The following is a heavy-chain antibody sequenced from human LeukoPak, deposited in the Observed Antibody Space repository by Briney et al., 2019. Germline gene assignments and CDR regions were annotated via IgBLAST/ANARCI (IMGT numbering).Heavy chain of an antibody. CDR3: ARRNAMDV. V-gene: IGHV3-7*03. Sequence: GGSLRLSCAASGFTFSNCWMTWVRQAPGKGLEWVANINRDGSERYYVDSVKGRFTISRDDAKSSLYLQMNSLRAEDTAVYYCARRNAMDVWGQGTTVIVFS. CDR2: INRDGSER. CDR1: GFTFSNCW. J-gene: IGHJ6*02.